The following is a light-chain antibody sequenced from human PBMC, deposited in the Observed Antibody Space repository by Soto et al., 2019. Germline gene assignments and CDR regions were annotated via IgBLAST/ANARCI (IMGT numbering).Light chain of an antibody. CDR3: QQRSKWPPLT. Sequence: NVLTQSPGTLSLSPGERATLSCRASQTVSGSYVAWYQQKPGQTPRLLIYDASNRATGIPARFSGSGSGTDFTLTISSLEPEDFAVYYCQQRSKWPPLTFGGGTKVDIK. J-gene: IGKJ4*01. CDR1: QTVSGSY. CDR2: DAS. V-gene: IGKV3-11*01.